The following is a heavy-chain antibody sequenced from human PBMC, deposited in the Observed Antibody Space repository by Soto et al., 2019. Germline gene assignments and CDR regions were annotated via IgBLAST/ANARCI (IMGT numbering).Heavy chain of an antibody. CDR2: IYYSGST. J-gene: IGHJ4*02. Sequence: SETLSLTCTVSGGSISSSSYYWGWIRQPPGKGLEWIGSIYYSGSTYYNPSLKSRVTISVDTSKNQFSLKLSSVTAADTAVYYCARHGHYLFFDYWGQGTLVTVSS. D-gene: IGHD4-17*01. V-gene: IGHV4-39*01. CDR1: GGSISSSSYY. CDR3: ARHGHYLFFDY.